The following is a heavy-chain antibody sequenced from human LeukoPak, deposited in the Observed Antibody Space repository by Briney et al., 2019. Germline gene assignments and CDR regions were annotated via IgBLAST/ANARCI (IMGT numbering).Heavy chain of an antibody. D-gene: IGHD1-26*01. CDR1: GASVSGSNYY. CDR2: IYSSGST. J-gene: IGHJ4*02. V-gene: IGHV4-39*01. Sequence: PSETLSLTCAVSGASVSGSNYYWGWIRQPPGKGLEWIGNIYSSGSTYYNASLQSRVTISIDTSKNQFSLRLSSVAAADTAVYYCARHTSLMGARFFYWGQGTLVTVSS. CDR3: ARHTSLMGARFFY.